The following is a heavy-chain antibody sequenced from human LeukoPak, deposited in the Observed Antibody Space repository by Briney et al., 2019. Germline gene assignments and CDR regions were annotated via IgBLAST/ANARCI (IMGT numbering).Heavy chain of an antibody. J-gene: IGHJ4*02. CDR1: GHTFTNYG. CDR3: ARDLGTRDGYNPPNLFDN. Sequence: ASVKVSCKASGHTFTNYGITWVRQAPGQGLEWMGWISAYNGNTNYAQKFQGRVTMTTDTSTNTVYMELRSLRSDDTAVYYCARDLGTRDGYNPPNLFDNWGQGTLVTVSS. CDR2: ISAYNGNT. V-gene: IGHV1-18*01. D-gene: IGHD5-24*01.